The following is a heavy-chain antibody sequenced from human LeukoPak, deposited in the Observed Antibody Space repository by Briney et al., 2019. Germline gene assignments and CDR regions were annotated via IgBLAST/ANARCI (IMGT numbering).Heavy chain of an antibody. J-gene: IGHJ3*02. CDR3: ARPRYGSSWYAFYI. Sequence: GGSLRLSWAASGVTVSSNYMSWVRQAPGKGLEWVSVIYSGGSTYYADSVKGRFTLSRDTSKNTLYLQMNSLRAEDTAAYYCARPRYGSSWYAFYIWGQGTIVTVSS. D-gene: IGHD6-13*01. CDR1: GVTVSSNY. V-gene: IGHV3-53*01. CDR2: IYSGGST.